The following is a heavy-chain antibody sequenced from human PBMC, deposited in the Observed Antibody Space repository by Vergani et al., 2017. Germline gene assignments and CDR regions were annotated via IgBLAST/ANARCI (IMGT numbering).Heavy chain of an antibody. Sequence: EVQLLESGGDLVQPGGSLRLSCAASGFTFNHYAMNWVRQAPGKGLEWVSGISGSGGSTYYAGSVKGRFTISRDSSKNTLYLQMNSLSAGDPAVYYCAKANPLNSGYDYLYYYHAMDVWGQGTTVTVSS. V-gene: IGHV3-23*01. CDR3: AKANPLNSGYDYLYYYHAMDV. CDR2: ISGSGGST. D-gene: IGHD5-12*01. J-gene: IGHJ6*02. CDR1: GFTFNHYA.